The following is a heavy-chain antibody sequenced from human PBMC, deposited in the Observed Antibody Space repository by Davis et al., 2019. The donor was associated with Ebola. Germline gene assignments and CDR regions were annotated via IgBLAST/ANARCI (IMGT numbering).Heavy chain of an antibody. J-gene: IGHJ5*02. D-gene: IGHD3-22*01. CDR3: ARSYYFDSSDYYYNDGFDP. CDR2: ISNSGNKK. CDR1: RFTFSKHA. V-gene: IGHV3-30-3*01. Sequence: GESLKISCAASRFTFSKHAMHWVRQPPGKGPEWVASISNSGNKKNYADSAKGRFTISRDNSKNTMYLQMNGLKPEDTAVFYCARSYYFDSSDYYYNDGFDPWGQGTLVTVSS.